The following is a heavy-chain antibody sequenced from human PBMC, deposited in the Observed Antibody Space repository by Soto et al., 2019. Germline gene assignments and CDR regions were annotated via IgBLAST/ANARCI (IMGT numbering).Heavy chain of an antibody. V-gene: IGHV3-21*06. CDR3: ARDTDPAVVRGGNYYYYAMDV. D-gene: IGHD2-2*01. CDR1: GFTFSTYS. CDR2: ISSSSTYI. J-gene: IGHJ6*02. Sequence: PGGSLRLSCGASGFTFSTYSMNWVRQAPGKGLEWVSSISSSSTYIYYADSLKGRFTISRDNAKNSLYLQMNSLGAEDTAVYFCARDTDPAVVRGGNYYYYAMDVWGQGTTVTVSS.